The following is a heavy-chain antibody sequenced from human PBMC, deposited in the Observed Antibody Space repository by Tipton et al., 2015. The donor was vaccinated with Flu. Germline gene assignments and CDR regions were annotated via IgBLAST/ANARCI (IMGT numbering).Heavy chain of an antibody. Sequence: GLVKPSQTLSLTCTVSGGSISGFSWSWIRQSPGKGLESIGHVSYRGTTHYNPSLKSRVTMSADASKNQLSLRLSSVTAADTAVYYCAREHFYDVDLVDLYIDLWGRGILVTVSS. J-gene: IGHJ2*01. D-gene: IGHD3-22*01. CDR1: GGSISGFS. CDR3: AREHFYDVDLVDLYIDL. V-gene: IGHV4-59*01. CDR2: VSYRGTT.